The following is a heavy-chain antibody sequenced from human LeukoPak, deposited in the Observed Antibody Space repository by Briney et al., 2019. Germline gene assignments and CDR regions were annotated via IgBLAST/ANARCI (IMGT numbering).Heavy chain of an antibody. V-gene: IGHV3-23*01. D-gene: IGHD2-15*01. J-gene: IGHJ6*02. CDR1: GFTFSSYA. CDR3: AKNLYCGGGSCYPSALGMDV. Sequence: GSLRLSCAASGFTFSSYAMSWVRQAPGKGLEWVSSISGSGNRTYYADSVKGRFTISRDNSKNTLFLQMNSLRAEDTAVYYCAKNLYCGGGSCYPSALGMDVWGQGTTVTVSS. CDR2: ISGSGNRT.